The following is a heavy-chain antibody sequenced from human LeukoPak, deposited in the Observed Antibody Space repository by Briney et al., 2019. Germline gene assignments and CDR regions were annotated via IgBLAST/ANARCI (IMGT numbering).Heavy chain of an antibody. CDR1: GDXITNYXXY. V-gene: IGHV4-61*02. CDR3: ARAETDHYYFDY. Sequence: SXTCXVSGDXITNYXXYWSWVRQXAXXGLEWIGRVYPRGNTNYNPYIPSLTGRVSISIDASRNQFSLILTSVTAADTAVYYCARAETDHYYFDYLGQGILVTVSS. J-gene: IGHJ4*02. D-gene: IGHD3-10*01. CDR2: VYPRGNT.